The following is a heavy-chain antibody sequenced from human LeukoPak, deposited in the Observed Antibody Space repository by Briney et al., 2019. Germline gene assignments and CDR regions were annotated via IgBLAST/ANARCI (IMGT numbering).Heavy chain of an antibody. CDR2: MNPNSGNT. J-gene: IGHJ6*03. CDR3: ARGPYYYYYMDV. CDR1: GYTFTSYD. Sequence: ASVKVSCKASGYTFTSYDINWVRQATGQGLEWMGWMNPNSGNTGYAQKFQGRVTITRNTSISTAYMELSSLRSEDTAVYYCARGPYYYYYMDVWGKGTTVTVSS. V-gene: IGHV1-8*03.